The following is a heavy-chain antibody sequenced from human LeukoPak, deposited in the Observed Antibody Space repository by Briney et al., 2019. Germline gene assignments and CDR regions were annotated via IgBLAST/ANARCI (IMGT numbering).Heavy chain of an antibody. V-gene: IGHV1-2*02. Sequence: ASVKVSCKASGYTFTGYYMHWVRQAPGQGLEWMGWINPNSGGTNYAQKFQGRVAMTRDTSISTAYMELSRLRSDDTAVYYCARDVPEDYDSSGYSYYFDYWGQGTLVTVSS. CDR1: GYTFTGYY. CDR2: INPNSGGT. D-gene: IGHD3-22*01. CDR3: ARDVPEDYDSSGYSYYFDY. J-gene: IGHJ4*02.